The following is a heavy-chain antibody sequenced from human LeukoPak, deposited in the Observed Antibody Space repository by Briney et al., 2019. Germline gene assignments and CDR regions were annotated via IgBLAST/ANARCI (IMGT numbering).Heavy chain of an antibody. CDR3: ARWRAVTLPVYYYYYGMDV. Sequence: ASVKVSCKASGYTSTGYYMHWVRQAPGQGLEWMGRINPNSGGTNYAQKFQGRVTMTRDTSISTAYMELSRLRSDDTAVYYCARWRAVTLPVYYYYYGMDVWGQGTTVTVSS. V-gene: IGHV1-2*06. CDR1: GYTSTGYY. CDR2: INPNSGGT. J-gene: IGHJ6*02. D-gene: IGHD4-17*01.